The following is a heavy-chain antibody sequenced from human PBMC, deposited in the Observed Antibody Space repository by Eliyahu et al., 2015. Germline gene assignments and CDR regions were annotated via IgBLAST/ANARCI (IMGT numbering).Heavy chain of an antibody. CDR1: GVSITTNY. J-gene: IGHJ5*02. Sequence: QVQLQEWGPGLLKPSETLSLTCSVSGVSITTNYWSWVRQAPGKGLEWIGYIFHTGSSNYNPSLRSRVSMSVDTFNNQFSLNLRSVTAADTALYYCTKEDGHXWFDPWGQGTLVTVTS. D-gene: IGHD5-24*01. CDR3: TKEDGHXWFDP. CDR2: IFHTGSS. V-gene: IGHV4-59*01.